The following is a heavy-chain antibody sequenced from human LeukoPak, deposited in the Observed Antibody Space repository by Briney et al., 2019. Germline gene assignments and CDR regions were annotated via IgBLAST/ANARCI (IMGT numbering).Heavy chain of an antibody. J-gene: IGHJ4*02. CDR1: GFTFNSFH. CDR3: AMTDYGSFDY. Sequence: GGSLRLSCAASGFTFNSFHMHWVRQAPGKGLEWVAVIWYDGSNKYYADSVKGRFTISRDNSKNTLYLQMNSLRAEDTAVYYCAMTDYGSFDYWGQGTLVTVSS. V-gene: IGHV3-33*08. D-gene: IGHD4-17*01. CDR2: IWYDGSNK.